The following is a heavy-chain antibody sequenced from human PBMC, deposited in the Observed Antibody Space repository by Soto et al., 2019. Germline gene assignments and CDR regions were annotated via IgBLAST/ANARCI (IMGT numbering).Heavy chain of an antibody. Sequence: LRLSCAASGFTFKSFAMHWVRQAPGKGLEWVAFISDDGSNQYFADSVTGRCTISRDNSENTVSLQIDSLRPGDTAVYYCAKDLYSGSYSSYYFHHWGQGILVTVSS. CDR1: GFTFKSFA. CDR3: AKDLYSGSYSSYYFHH. D-gene: IGHD1-26*01. V-gene: IGHV3-30*18. CDR2: ISDDGSNQ. J-gene: IGHJ4*02.